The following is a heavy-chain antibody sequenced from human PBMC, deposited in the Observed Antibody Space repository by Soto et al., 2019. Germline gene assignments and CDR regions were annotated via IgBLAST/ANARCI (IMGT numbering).Heavy chain of an antibody. CDR1: GGSVSGANYY. J-gene: IGHJ3*02. CDR3: ARVERGTATTVVDAFDI. Sequence: QVQLQQWGAGLLKPSETLSLTCAVYGGSVSGANYYWSWIRQPPGKGLEWIGEMSHSGGTHFNPSLKSRVTISVDTSTNQFSLKMSSVTAADTALYYCARVERGTATTVVDAFDICGPGTMVTVSS. CDR2: MSHSGGT. D-gene: IGHD1-1*01. V-gene: IGHV4-34*01.